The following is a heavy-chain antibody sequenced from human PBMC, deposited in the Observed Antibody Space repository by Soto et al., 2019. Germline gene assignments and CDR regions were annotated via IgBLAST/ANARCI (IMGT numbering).Heavy chain of an antibody. J-gene: IGHJ4*02. V-gene: IGHV4-34*01. Sequence: QILLQQWGAGLLKPSETLSLTCAVYGVSFSDYYWSWIRQPPGKGLEWIGEINHSGSTNYNPSLXSXVXXSVEPSKTQFSLKLSSVTAADTAVYYCARTARFDYWGQGTLVTVSS. CDR1: GVSFSDYY. CDR2: INHSGST. CDR3: ARTARFDY.